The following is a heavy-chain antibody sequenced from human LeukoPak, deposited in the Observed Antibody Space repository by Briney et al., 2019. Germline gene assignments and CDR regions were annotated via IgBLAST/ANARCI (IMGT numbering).Heavy chain of an antibody. CDR2: IYHSGST. J-gene: IGHJ4*02. Sequence: PSETLSLTCTVSGYSISSGYYWGWIRQPPGKGLEWIGSIYHSGSTYYNPSLKSRVTISVDTSKNQFSLKLSSVTAADTAVYYCARKSLILRWRLFDYWGQGTLVTVSS. CDR1: GYSISSGYY. CDR3: ARKSLILRWRLFDY. D-gene: IGHD4-23*01. V-gene: IGHV4-38-2*02.